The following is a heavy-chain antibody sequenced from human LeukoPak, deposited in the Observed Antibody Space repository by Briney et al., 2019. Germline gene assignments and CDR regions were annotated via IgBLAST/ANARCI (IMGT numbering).Heavy chain of an antibody. Sequence: PSETLSLTCTVSGGSISSYYWSWIRQPPGKGLEWIGYIYYSGSTNYNPSLKSRVTMSVDTSKNQFSLKLSSVTAADTAVYYCARTRYDILTGYYTPDPPDYFDYWGQGTLVTVSS. CDR2: IYYSGST. V-gene: IGHV4-59*01. D-gene: IGHD3-9*01. CDR1: GGSISSYY. J-gene: IGHJ4*02. CDR3: ARTRYDILTGYYTPDPPDYFDY.